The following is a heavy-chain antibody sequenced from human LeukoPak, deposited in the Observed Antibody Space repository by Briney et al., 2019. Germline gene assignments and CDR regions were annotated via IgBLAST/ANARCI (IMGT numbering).Heavy chain of an antibody. CDR2: IYCSRST. V-gene: IGHV4-31*03. J-gene: IGHJ5*02. D-gene: IGHD3-16*02. Sequence: SETLSLTCTVSGGSISSGVYCWSWIRQHPGRGREWFGCIYCSRSTYYNQTLKSRVTMSVDTSKNQFSLKLSSVTAADTAVYYCARGGGDCSWGSYRPNCFDPWGQGTLVTVSS. CDR1: GGSISSGVYC. CDR3: ARGGGDCSWGSYRPNCFDP.